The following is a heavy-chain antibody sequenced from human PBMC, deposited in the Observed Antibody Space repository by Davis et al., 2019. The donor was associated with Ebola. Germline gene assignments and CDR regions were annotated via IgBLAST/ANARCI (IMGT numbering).Heavy chain of an antibody. D-gene: IGHD6-19*01. CDR1: GFTFSNYW. V-gene: IGHV3-7*01. CDR3: ARDIAVAGTLYYYGMDV. CDR2: IQQDGSEK. J-gene: IGHJ6*04. Sequence: GESLKISCAASGFTFSNYWMNWVRQAPGKGLEWVANIQQDGSEKYYVDSVKGRFIISRDNAKNSLYLQMNSLRAEDTAVYYCARDIAVAGTLYYYGMDVWGKGTTVTVSS.